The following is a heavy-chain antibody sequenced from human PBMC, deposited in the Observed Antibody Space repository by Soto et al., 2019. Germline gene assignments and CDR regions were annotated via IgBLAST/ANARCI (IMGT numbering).Heavy chain of an antibody. V-gene: IGHV3-33*01. CDR1: GFTFSSYG. J-gene: IGHJ6*02. CDR2: IWYDGSNK. CDR3: ARGRTKLGYYYGMDV. Sequence: GGSLRLSCAASGFTFSSYGMQWVRQAPGKGLEWVAVIWYDGSNKYYADSVKGRFTISRDNSKNTLYLQMNSLRAEDTAVYYCARGRTKLGYYYGMDVWGQGTTVTVSS. D-gene: IGHD1-7*01.